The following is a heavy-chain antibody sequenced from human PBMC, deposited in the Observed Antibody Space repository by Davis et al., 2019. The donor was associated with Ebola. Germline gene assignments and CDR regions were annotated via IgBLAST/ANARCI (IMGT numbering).Heavy chain of an antibody. Sequence: GGSLRLSCAASGFTFNIFDMHWVRQAPGRGLEWVAFVRSHGSDDHYADSVKGRFTISRDNAKSSLYLQMNSLRDEDTAVYYCARVRGSGWYFDYWGQGTLVTVSS. D-gene: IGHD6-19*01. CDR3: ARVRGSGWYFDY. CDR1: GFTFNIFD. CDR2: VRSHGSDD. V-gene: IGHV3-30*02. J-gene: IGHJ4*02.